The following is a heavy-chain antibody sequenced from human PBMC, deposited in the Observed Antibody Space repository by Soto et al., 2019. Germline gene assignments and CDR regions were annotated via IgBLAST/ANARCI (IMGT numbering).Heavy chain of an antibody. D-gene: IGHD3-10*01. CDR3: ARGSKDSYPGSRIFDF. Sequence: PGGSLRLSCTGSGFPFSAYNINWVRQAPGKGLEWVSSITDGSSHIYQPNSMKGRFTISRDDAKNSVYLQMSSLRAEDSAVYYCARGSKDSYPGSRIFDFWGRGTLVTVSS. J-gene: IGHJ4*02. V-gene: IGHV3-21*04. CDR1: GFPFSAYN. CDR2: ITDGSSHI.